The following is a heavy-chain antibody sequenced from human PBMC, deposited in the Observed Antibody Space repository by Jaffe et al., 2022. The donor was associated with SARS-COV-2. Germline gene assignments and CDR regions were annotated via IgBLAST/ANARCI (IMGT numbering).Heavy chain of an antibody. CDR2: ISSSSSYI. CDR1: GFTFSSYS. Sequence: EVQLVESGGGLVKPGGSLRLSCAASGFTFSSYSMNWVRQAPGKGLEWVSSISSSSSYIYYADSVKGRFTISRDNAKNSLYLQMNSLRAEDTAVYYCARTFPYGDQSFYYYYYYMDVWGKGTTVTVSS. V-gene: IGHV3-21*01. J-gene: IGHJ6*03. D-gene: IGHD4-17*01. CDR3: ARTFPYGDQSFYYYYYYMDV.